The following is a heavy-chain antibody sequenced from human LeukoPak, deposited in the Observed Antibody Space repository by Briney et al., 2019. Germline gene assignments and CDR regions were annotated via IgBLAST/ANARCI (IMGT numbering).Heavy chain of an antibody. Sequence: PGGSLRLSCAASGFTFSSYGMHWVRQAPGKGLEWVAVISYDGSNKYYADSVKGRFTISRDNSKNTLYLQMNSLRAEDTAVYYCARDGTYYYDSSGYCFDYWGQGTMVTVSS. CDR3: ARDGTYYYDSSGYCFDY. D-gene: IGHD3-22*01. CDR1: GFTFSSYG. J-gene: IGHJ4*02. CDR2: ISYDGSNK. V-gene: IGHV3-30*19.